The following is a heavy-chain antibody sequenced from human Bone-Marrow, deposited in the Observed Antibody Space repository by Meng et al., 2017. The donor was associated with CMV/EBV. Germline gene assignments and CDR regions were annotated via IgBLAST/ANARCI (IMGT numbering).Heavy chain of an antibody. J-gene: IGHJ4*02. CDR3: ATLFARILRYFDWLLYRAPNFDY. D-gene: IGHD3-9*01. V-gene: IGHV3-21*01. CDR2: ISSSSSYI. CDR1: GFTFSSYS. Sequence: GESLKISCAASGFTFSSYSMNWVRQAPGKGLEWVSSISSSSSYIYYADSVKGRFTISRDNAKNSLYLQMNSLRAEDTAVYYCATLFARILRYFDWLLYRAPNFDYWGQGTLVTVSS.